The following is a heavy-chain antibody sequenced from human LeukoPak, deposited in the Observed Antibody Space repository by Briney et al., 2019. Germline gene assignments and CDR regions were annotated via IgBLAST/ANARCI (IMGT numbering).Heavy chain of an antibody. Sequence: SETLSLTCTVSGYSISSGYYWGWIRQPPGKGLEWIGSIYHSGSTYYNPSLKSRVTISVDTSKNQFSLKLSSVTAADTAVYYCARRPWGSGWYFDYWGQGTLVTVSS. V-gene: IGHV4-38-2*02. D-gene: IGHD6-19*01. CDR2: IYHSGST. CDR1: GYSISSGYY. J-gene: IGHJ4*02. CDR3: ARRPWGSGWYFDY.